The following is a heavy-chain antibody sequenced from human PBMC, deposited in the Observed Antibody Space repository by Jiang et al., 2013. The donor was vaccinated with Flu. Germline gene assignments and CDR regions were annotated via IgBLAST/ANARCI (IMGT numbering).Heavy chain of an antibody. D-gene: IGHD6-19*01. CDR3: ARLYSSGWYREFDY. CDR1: GGSISSSSYY. Sequence: PGLVKSSETLSLTCSVSGGSISSSSYYWGWIRQPPGRGWSGLGVSIIWEHLLQPSLKSRVTISVDTSKNQFSLKLSSVTAADTAVYYCARLYSSGWYREFDYWGQGTLVTVSS. V-gene: IGHV4-39*07. CDR2: SIIWEH. J-gene: IGHJ4*02.